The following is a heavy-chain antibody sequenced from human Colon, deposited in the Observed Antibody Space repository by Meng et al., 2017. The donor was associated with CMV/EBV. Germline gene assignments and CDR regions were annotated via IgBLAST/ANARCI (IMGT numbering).Heavy chain of an antibody. J-gene: IGHJ4*02. CDR3: ARGGVTTGGYNY. CDR1: GFTFTSYS. D-gene: IGHD6-25*01. V-gene: IGHV3-21*01. Sequence: EVHRVGSGGALVHPGGSLRLSCAASGFTFTSYSMNWVRQAPGKGLEWVSSLDTTSTYIYYADSVKGRFTISRDNAKNSLYLQMNSLRADDTAIYYCARGGVTTGGYNYWGQGTLVTVSS. CDR2: LDTTSTYI.